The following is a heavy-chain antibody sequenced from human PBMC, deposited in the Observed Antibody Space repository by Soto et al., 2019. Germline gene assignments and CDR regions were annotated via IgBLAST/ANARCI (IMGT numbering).Heavy chain of an antibody. V-gene: IGHV3-48*01. CDR3: ARLPRGSLVTA. D-gene: IGHD2-21*02. J-gene: IGHJ4*02. Sequence: QLVESGGGLVYPGGSLRLSCVGSGFSFSDYSMNWVRQAPGKGLQWISYISSSSDDIHYADSVKGRFTVSRDNAKNALFLQMKSLRADDTAIYYCARLPRGSLVTAWGQGTQVTVSS. CDR2: ISSSSDDI. CDR1: GFSFSDYS.